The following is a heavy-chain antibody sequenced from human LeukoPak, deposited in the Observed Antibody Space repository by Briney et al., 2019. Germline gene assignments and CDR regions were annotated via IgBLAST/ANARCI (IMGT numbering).Heavy chain of an antibody. D-gene: IGHD3-10*01. J-gene: IGHJ4*02. V-gene: IGHV4-59*01. Sequence: SETLSLTCTVSGGSISSYYWSWIRQPPGKGLEWIGYIYYSGSTNYNPSLKSRVTISVDTSKNQFSLKLSSVTAADTAVYYCARGLYGSGEDYWGQGTLVTVSS. CDR2: IYYSGST. CDR3: ARGLYGSGEDY. CDR1: GGSISSYY.